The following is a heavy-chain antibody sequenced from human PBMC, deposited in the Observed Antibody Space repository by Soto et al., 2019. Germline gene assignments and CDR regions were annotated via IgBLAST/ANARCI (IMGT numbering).Heavy chain of an antibody. V-gene: IGHV4-4*07. Sequence: KPSETLSLTCTVSGGSISSYYWSWIRQPAGKGLEWIGRVFTSGNTNDNPSLQSRVTMSVDTSKNQFSLKLSSVTAADTAVYYCVRSFFYDNTAYHSSDAFDIWGQGTMVTVSS. CDR1: GGSISSYY. CDR3: VRSFFYDNTAYHSSDAFDI. J-gene: IGHJ3*02. CDR2: VFTSGNT. D-gene: IGHD3-22*01.